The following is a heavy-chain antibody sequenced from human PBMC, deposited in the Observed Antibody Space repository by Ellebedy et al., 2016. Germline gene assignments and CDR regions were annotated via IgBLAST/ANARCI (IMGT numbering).Heavy chain of an antibody. J-gene: IGHJ3*01. V-gene: IGHV4-39*07. D-gene: IGHD1-26*01. CDR3: AMWDETKRGFAV. Sequence: SETLSLTCTVSGGSIRGSSYYWGWIRQPPGKGLESIGTIYYSGSTYYHPSFWGRVTMSVDTSKSQSSLKLSSVTATDTALYYCAMWDETKRGFAVWGRGTMVTVSS. CDR1: GGSIRGSSYY. CDR2: IYYSGST.